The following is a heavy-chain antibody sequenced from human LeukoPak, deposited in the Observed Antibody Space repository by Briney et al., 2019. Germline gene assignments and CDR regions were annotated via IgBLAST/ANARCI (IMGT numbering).Heavy chain of an antibody. Sequence: GGSLRLSCAASGFTFSIFAMTWVRQAPGKGLEWVSSITGTGGGTYYADSMKGRFTISRDNSKNTLYLQLNSLRAEDTAVYYCAKDLNYFGSGSSKGYWGQGTLVTVSS. J-gene: IGHJ4*02. D-gene: IGHD3-10*01. V-gene: IGHV3-23*01. CDR2: ITGTGGGT. CDR1: GFTFSIFA. CDR3: AKDLNYFGSGSSKGY.